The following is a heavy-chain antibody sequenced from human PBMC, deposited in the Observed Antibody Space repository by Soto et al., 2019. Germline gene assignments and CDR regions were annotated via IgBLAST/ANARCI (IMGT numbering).Heavy chain of an antibody. CDR2: ISPRNGYT. Sequence: ASVKVSCKASGYSFTNYDVTWVGQAPGQGLEWMGWISPRNGYTNFAQHFQDRVTMTTDTSSSTVILEVRSLKSDDTAIYFCARDKNRQYYPRYVDLWGQGTLVTVSS. D-gene: IGHD3-16*01. J-gene: IGHJ4*02. V-gene: IGHV1-18*01. CDR3: ARDKNRQYYPRYVDL. CDR1: GYSFTNYD.